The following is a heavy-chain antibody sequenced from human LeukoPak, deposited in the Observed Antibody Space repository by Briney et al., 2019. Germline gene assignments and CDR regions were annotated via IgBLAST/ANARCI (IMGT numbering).Heavy chain of an antibody. CDR1: GYTFTGYS. Sequence: ASVKVSCKASGYTFTGYSVYWVRQAPGQGLEWMGWISAYNGNTNYAQKLQGRVTMTTDTSTSTAYMELRSLRSDDTAVYYCARVPPYYDSSGHGPYYFDYWGQGTLVTVSS. D-gene: IGHD3-22*01. J-gene: IGHJ4*02. CDR3: ARVPPYYDSSGHGPYYFDY. V-gene: IGHV1-18*04. CDR2: ISAYNGNT.